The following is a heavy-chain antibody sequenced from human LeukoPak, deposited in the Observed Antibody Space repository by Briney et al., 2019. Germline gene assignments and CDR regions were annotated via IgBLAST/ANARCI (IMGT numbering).Heavy chain of an antibody. CDR1: GFTFSSYW. V-gene: IGHV3-74*01. D-gene: IGHD2-2*01. Sequence: PGGSLRLSCAASGFTFSSYWMHWVRQAPGKGLAWVSRINSDGSSTSYADSVKGRFTISRDNAKNTLYLQMNSLRAEDTAVYYCARGVGYCSSTSCYWWFDPWGQGTLVTVSS. CDR2: INSDGSST. J-gene: IGHJ5*02. CDR3: ARGVGYCSSTSCYWWFDP.